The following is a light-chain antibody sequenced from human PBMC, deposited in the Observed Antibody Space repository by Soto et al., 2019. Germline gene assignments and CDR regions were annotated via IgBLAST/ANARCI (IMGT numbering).Light chain of an antibody. CDR3: QHYKSFPWT. Sequence: DIQMTQSPSTLSASVGDRVTITCRASQSVSTWLAWYQQKPGKAPKLLIYKASNLESGVPSRFTGSGSGTEFTLTISSLQPDDFATYYCQHYKSFPWTFGQGTKVDIK. CDR2: KAS. V-gene: IGKV1-5*03. CDR1: QSVSTW. J-gene: IGKJ1*01.